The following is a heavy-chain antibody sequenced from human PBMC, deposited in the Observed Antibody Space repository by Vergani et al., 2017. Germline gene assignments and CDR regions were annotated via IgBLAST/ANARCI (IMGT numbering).Heavy chain of an antibody. CDR3: AGGVLSKLTMVRGVHWFDP. Sequence: QVQLQQWGAGLLKPSETLSLTCSVYGGSFRGYYWSWIRQPPGKGLEWIGEINHSGSTNYNPSLKSRVTISVDTSKNQFSLKLSSVTAADTAVYYCAGGVLSKLTMVRGVHWFDPWGQGTLVTVSS. CDR2: INHSGST. J-gene: IGHJ5*02. V-gene: IGHV4-34*01. CDR1: GGSFRGYY. D-gene: IGHD3-10*01.